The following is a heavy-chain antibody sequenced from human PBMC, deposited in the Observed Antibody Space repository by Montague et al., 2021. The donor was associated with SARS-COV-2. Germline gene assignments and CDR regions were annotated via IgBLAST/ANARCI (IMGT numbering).Heavy chain of an antibody. J-gene: IGHJ3*02. CDR3: ARHRANAGSFDI. V-gene: IGHV4-39*01. CDR1: GGSITVSCYD. CDR2: VHYTGTT. Sequence: SETLSLTCTVSGGSITVSCYDWGWLRQPPGKGLEWIGSVHYTGTTSYNAPLKSRLTISVATSENQFSLKMTSVTASDTAVYYCARHRANAGSFDIWGQGTMVTVSS. D-gene: IGHD1-1*01.